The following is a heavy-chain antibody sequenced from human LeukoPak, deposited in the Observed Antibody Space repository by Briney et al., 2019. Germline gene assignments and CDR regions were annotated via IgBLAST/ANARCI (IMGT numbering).Heavy chain of an antibody. J-gene: IGHJ4*02. V-gene: IGHV4-34*01. Sequence: SETLSLTCAVYGGSFSGYYWSWIRQPPGKGLEWIGEINHSGSTNYNPSLKSRVTISVDTSKNQFSLKLSSVTAADTAVYYCARGVPPYGSSGLPLQYYFDYWGQGTLVTVSS. CDR2: INHSGST. D-gene: IGHD3-22*01. CDR1: GGSFSGYY. CDR3: ARGVPPYGSSGLPLQYYFDY.